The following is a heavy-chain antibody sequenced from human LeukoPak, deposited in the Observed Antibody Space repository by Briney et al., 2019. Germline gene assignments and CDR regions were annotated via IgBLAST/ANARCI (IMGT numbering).Heavy chain of an antibody. D-gene: IGHD2-2*01. CDR2: ISGSGGST. Sequence: GGSLRLSCAASGFTFSSYAMSWVRQAPGKGLEWVSAISGSGGSTYYADSVKGRFTISRDNSKNTLYLQMNSLRAEDTAVYYCAKGGYCSSTSCYETNNWFDPWGQGTLVTVSS. CDR1: GFTFSSYA. J-gene: IGHJ5*02. V-gene: IGHV3-23*01. CDR3: AKGGYCSSTSCYETNNWFDP.